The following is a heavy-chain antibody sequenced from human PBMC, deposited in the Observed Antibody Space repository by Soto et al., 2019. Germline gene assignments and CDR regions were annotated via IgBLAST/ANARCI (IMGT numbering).Heavy chain of an antibody. CDR1: GFTFSSYW. CDR2: INSDGSST. J-gene: IGHJ5*02. V-gene: IGHV3-74*01. CDR3: ARDSSGWYVIPYNWFDP. Sequence: GGSLRLSCAASGFTFSSYWMHWVRQAPGKGLVWVSRINSDGSSTSYADSVKGRFTISRDNAKNTLYLQMNSLRAEDTAVYYCARDSSGWYVIPYNWFDPWGQGTLVTVSS. D-gene: IGHD6-19*01.